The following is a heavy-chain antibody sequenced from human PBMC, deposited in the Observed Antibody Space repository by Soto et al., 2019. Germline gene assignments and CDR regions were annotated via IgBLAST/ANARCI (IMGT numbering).Heavy chain of an antibody. J-gene: IGHJ4*02. V-gene: IGHV3-23*01. CDR1: GFTFSSYA. CDR3: AKEAVSGWYYFDY. CDR2: ISGSGGST. D-gene: IGHD6-19*01. Sequence: GGSLRLSCAASGFTFSSYAMSWVRQAPGKGLEWVSAISGSGGSTYYADSVKGRFTISRDNSKNTLFLQMSSQRAEDTAVYYRAKEAVSGWYYFDYWGPGTLVTVSS.